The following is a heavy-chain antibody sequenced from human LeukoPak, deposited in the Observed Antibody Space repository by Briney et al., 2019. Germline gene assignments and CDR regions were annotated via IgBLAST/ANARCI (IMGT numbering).Heavy chain of an antibody. J-gene: IGHJ4*02. V-gene: IGHV3-23*01. CDR1: GFTFSNYA. CDR2: ISASDGST. CDR3: AKPADSGRYRDFDY. D-gene: IGHD1-26*01. Sequence: QPGGSLRLSCAASGFTFSNYAMSWVRQAAGKGLEWVSAISASDGSTYYADSVKGRFTISRDNSKNTLYLQMTSLRAEDTAVYYCAKPADSGRYRDFDYWGQGTLVTVSS.